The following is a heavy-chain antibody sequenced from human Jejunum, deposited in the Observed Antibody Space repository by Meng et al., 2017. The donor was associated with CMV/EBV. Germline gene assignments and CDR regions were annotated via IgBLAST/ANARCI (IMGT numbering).Heavy chain of an antibody. CDR2: IKLNSGGT. J-gene: IGHJ5*02. CDR3: ARDPGCDNPSCYGIGWNL. D-gene: IGHD2-2*01. CDR1: TDYY. Sequence: TDYYIHWLRQAPGQGREWMGWIKLNSGGTKYAQKFQGRVTMTWDTSISTAYMELSRLRSDDTAVYYCARDPGCDNPSCYGIGWNLWGQGTLVTVSS. V-gene: IGHV1-2*02.